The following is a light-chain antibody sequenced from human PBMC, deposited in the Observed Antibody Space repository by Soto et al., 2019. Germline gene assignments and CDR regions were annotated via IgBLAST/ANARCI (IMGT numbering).Light chain of an antibody. CDR2: KAT. CDR3: QQYNDYQYT. J-gene: IGKJ2*01. CDR1: QSITTW. V-gene: IGKV1-5*03. Sequence: DIQMTQSPSTLSASVGDRVTITCRASQSITTWLAWYQQKPGKAPKLLIYKATNLQSRVPSRFSGSGSGTEFSLTIRSLQPEDFAIYYCQQYNDYQYTFGQGTKLEIK.